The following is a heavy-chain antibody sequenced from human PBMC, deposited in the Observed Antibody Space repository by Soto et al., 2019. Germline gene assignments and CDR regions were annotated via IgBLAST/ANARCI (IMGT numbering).Heavy chain of an antibody. CDR1: CYTFTSYG. J-gene: IGHJ6*02. CDR2: ISAYNGNT. Sequence: ASVKVSCKDSCYTFTSYGISWLRQATGQWLEWMGWISAYNGNTNYAQKLQGRVTMTTDTSTSTAYMELRSLRSDDTAVYYCARRDPIVAAGTSDCYGMEVWGQGTTVTVSS. V-gene: IGHV1-18*01. CDR3: ARRDPIVAAGTSDCYGMEV. D-gene: IGHD6-13*01.